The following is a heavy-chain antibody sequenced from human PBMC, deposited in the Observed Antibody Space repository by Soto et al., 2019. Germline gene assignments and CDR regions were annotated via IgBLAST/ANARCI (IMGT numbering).Heavy chain of an antibody. CDR2: IYYSGTT. J-gene: IGHJ5*02. V-gene: IGHV4-59*08. CDR1: GVSISSYY. D-gene: IGHD3-3*01. CDR3: ASYDFWSGYFRP. Sequence: SETLSLTCTVSGVSISSYYWSWIRQPPGKGLEWIGYIYYSGTTNYNPSLKSRVIISVDTSKNQFSLRLSSVTAADTAVYYCASYDFWSGYFRPWGQGTLVTVSS.